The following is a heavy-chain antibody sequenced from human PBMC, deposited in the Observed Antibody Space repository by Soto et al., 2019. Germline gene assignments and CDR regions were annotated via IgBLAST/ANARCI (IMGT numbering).Heavy chain of an antibody. V-gene: IGHV4-59*01. CDR2: SHYSGNT. Sequence: KPSETLSLTCSVSGGSIISYFWTWIRQSPGKGLQWIGYSHYSGNTNYNPSLKSRVTMSVDTSKNQFSLNLASVTAADTAVYYCARMNQLAPKRNAFDIWGQGTMVTVSS. D-gene: IGHD1-1*01. CDR3: ARMNQLAPKRNAFDI. CDR1: GGSIISYF. J-gene: IGHJ3*02.